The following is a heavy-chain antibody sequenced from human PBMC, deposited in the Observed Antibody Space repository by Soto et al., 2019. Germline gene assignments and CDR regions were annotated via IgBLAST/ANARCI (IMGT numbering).Heavy chain of an antibody. CDR1: GFTFATYS. D-gene: IGHD6-19*01. CDR3: ARASGWYPSDAFEI. V-gene: IGHV3-48*02. Sequence: EAQLVESGGGLVQPGGSLRLSCAASGFTFATYSMNWVRPAPGKGLEWVSYISDSSATRYYADSVTGRFTISRDNAKNSLYLQMNSIRDEDSALYYCARASGWYPSDAFEIWGQGTPVTVSS. CDR2: ISDSSATR. J-gene: IGHJ3*02.